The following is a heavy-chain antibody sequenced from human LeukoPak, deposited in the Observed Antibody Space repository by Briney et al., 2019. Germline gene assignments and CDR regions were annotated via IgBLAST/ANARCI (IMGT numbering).Heavy chain of an antibody. CDR1: GVSIIRTNW. Sequence: SETLSLTCAVSGVSIIRTNWWIWVRQTPGSGLEWIGEIYYDGVTHYKPSLKSRLTISIDKPKNHLSLTLTSVTAADTAVYYCARDRDVAVHHPFFWGREPLDTVPS. CDR2: IYYDGVT. J-gene: IGHJ4*02. CDR3: ARDRDVAVHHPFF. D-gene: IGHD5-24*01. V-gene: IGHV4-4*02.